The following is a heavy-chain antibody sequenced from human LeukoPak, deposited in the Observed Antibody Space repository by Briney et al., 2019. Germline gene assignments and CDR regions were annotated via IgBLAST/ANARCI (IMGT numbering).Heavy chain of an antibody. CDR3: VKDPSGVDP. J-gene: IGHJ5*02. CDR2: ITGSGTNT. Sequence: GGSLRLSCVASQFTFRNYAMSWVRQAPGKGLEWVAAITGSGTNTYYSDSVKGRFVISRDNSKNTLLLYVNNLRAEDTAVYYCVKDPSGVDPWGQGNLVTVSS. V-gene: IGHV3-23*01. CDR1: QFTFRNYA.